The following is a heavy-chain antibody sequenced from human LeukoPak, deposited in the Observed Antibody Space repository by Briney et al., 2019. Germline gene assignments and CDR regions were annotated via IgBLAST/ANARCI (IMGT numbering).Heavy chain of an antibody. CDR3: AREDKQYQINY. CDR1: GFTFSSYS. V-gene: IGHV3-21*01. Sequence: GGSLRLSCAASGFTFSSYSMNWVRQAQGKGLEWVSSISSSSSYIYYADSVKGRFTISRDNAKNSLYLQMNSLRAEDTAVYYCAREDKQYQINYWGQGTLVTVSS. J-gene: IGHJ4*02. D-gene: IGHD2-2*01. CDR2: ISSSSSYI.